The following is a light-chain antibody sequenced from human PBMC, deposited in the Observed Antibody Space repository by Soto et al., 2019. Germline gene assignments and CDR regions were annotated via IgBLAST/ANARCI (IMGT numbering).Light chain of an antibody. CDR3: QHYNRYSEA. J-gene: IGKJ1*01. CDR1: QSINSD. CDR2: GAS. V-gene: IGKV3D-15*01. Sequence: EIVITQSPATLSGSPGETTSLSCRASQSINSDVAWYQQKVGQTPRLLIHGASTRATGIAARFSGSGSGTEFTLTIRSLQPDDFATYYCQHYNRYSEAFGQGTKVDIK.